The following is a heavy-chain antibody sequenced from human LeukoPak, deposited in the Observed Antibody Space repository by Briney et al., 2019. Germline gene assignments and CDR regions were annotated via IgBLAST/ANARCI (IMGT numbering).Heavy chain of an antibody. CDR3: ASPPVEMATIDAFDI. D-gene: IGHD5-24*01. CDR2: INHSGST. CDR1: GGSFSGYY. Sequence: SETPSLTCAVYGGSFSGYYWSWVPPPPGEGLEWIGEINHSGSTDYTPSLKCRVTISVYTSKNQFSLKLSSVTAADTAVYYCASPPVEMATIDAFDIWGQGTMVTVSS. V-gene: IGHV4-34*01. J-gene: IGHJ3*02.